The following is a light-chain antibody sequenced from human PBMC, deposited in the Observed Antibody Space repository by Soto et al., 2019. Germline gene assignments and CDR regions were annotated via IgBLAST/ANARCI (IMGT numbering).Light chain of an antibody. Sequence: QSALTQPPSVSAAPGQKVTISCSGSSSNIGSNFVSWYQQLPGTAPKLLIYDNNKRPSGIPDRFSGSKSGASATLGITGLQTGDEADYYCGAWDGTLSWVFGPGTKLTVL. V-gene: IGLV1-51*01. CDR1: SSNIGSNF. CDR3: GAWDGTLSWV. CDR2: DNN. J-gene: IGLJ1*01.